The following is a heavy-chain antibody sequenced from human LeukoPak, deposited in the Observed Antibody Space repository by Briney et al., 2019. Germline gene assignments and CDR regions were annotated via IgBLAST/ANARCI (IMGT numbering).Heavy chain of an antibody. Sequence: GGALTLPCAACGLTFSNYSIKWVRPAAAKGLAGVSYISSSSSTIYYADSVKGRFTISRDNAKNSLYLQMNSLRAEDTAVYYCATGYSSSWYTFDIWGQGTMVTVSS. J-gene: IGHJ3*02. CDR3: ATGYSSSWYTFDI. V-gene: IGHV3-48*01. CDR1: GLTFSNYS. CDR2: ISSSSSTI. D-gene: IGHD6-13*01.